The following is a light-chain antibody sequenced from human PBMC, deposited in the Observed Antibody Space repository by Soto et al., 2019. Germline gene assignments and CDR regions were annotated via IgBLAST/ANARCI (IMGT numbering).Light chain of an antibody. CDR3: QEYYNWPPWT. J-gene: IGKJ1*01. V-gene: IGKV3-15*01. CDR1: QSVRNN. Sequence: TVMTQSPATLSVSLGERVTLSCRASQSVRNNLAWYQQKPGQPPRLLIYGASTRATDIPARFSGSGSGTEFTLTISGLQSDDFAVYYCQEYYNWPPWTFGQGTKVDIK. CDR2: GAS.